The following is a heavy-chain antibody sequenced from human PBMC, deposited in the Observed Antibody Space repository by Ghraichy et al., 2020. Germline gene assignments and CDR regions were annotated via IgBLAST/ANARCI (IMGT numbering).Heavy chain of an antibody. CDR2: INRDASRT. D-gene: IGHD3-22*01. J-gene: IGHJ5*02. V-gene: IGHV3-74*01. CDR1: GFTFSDYW. Sequence: GESLNISCAASGFTFSDYWMHWVRQAPGKGLGWVARINRDASRTDYAGSVKGRFTISRDNAKNTLNLHMNSLRAEDTAGYHCAGDSPWLPDSSGRTGWFDPWGQGTLVTVSS. CDR3: AGDSPWLPDSSGRTGWFDP.